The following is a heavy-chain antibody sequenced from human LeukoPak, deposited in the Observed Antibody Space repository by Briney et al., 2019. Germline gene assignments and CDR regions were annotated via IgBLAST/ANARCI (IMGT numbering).Heavy chain of an antibody. J-gene: IGHJ4*02. CDR1: DASIRSYY. V-gene: IGHV4-4*07. CDR3: ARAVQAFDY. Sequence: SETLSLTCTVSDASIRSYYWSWIRQPAGKGLEWIGRIYASGSPNYNPSLKSRVTMSLDTSRNHFSLKLSSVTAADTAVYYCARAVQAFDYWGQGTLVTVSS. CDR2: IYASGSP.